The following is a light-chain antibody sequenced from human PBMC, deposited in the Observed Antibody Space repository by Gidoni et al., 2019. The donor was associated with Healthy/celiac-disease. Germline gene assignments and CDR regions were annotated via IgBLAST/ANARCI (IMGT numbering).Light chain of an antibody. Sequence: DIQMTQSPSSLSASVGDRVTITCRASQGISNYLAWYQQKPGKVPKLLIYAASTLQSGVPSRFSGSGSGTDFTLTISRLQPEDVATYYCQKYNRAPGTFXXXTKVEIK. CDR1: QGISNY. CDR2: AAS. V-gene: IGKV1-27*01. J-gene: IGKJ1*01. CDR3: QKYNRAPGT.